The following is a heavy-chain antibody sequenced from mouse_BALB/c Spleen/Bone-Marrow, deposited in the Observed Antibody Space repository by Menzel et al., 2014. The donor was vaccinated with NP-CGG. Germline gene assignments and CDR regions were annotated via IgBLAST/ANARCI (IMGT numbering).Heavy chain of an antibody. Sequence: DVKLQESGGGLAQPGGSLKLSCAASGFDSSRYWMRWVRQAPGKGLEWIGEINPDSSTINYTPSLKDKFIISRDNAKNTLYLQMSKVRSEDTALYYCARLGYYGLFAYWGQGTLVTVSA. CDR3: ARLGYYGLFAY. CDR1: GFDSSRYW. D-gene: IGHD1-2*01. CDR2: INPDSSTI. J-gene: IGHJ3*01. V-gene: IGHV4-1*02.